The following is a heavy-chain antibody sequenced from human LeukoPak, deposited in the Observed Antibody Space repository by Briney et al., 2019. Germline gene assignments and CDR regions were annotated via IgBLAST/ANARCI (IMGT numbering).Heavy chain of an antibody. CDR3: ARLRRNSDKSGFYYYYDY. J-gene: IGHJ4*02. CDR1: GLTFRSLS. D-gene: IGHD3-22*01. Sequence: TGGSLRLSCAASGLTFRSLSFNWVRQGPGKGLEWVSSINTVASYIYYADSVKGRFTISRDNAKNSLYLQMNSLRAEDTGVYYCARLRRNSDKSGFYYYYDYWGQGTLVTVSS. CDR2: INTVASYI. V-gene: IGHV3-21*06.